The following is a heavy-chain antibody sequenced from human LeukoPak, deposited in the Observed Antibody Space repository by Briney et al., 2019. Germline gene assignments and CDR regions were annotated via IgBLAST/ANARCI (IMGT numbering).Heavy chain of an antibody. CDR1: GGSFSGYY. CDR3: AREVAAGSYRGFDY. CDR2: INHSGST. Sequence: SETLSLTCAVYGGSFSGYYWSWIRQPPGKGLEWIGEINHSGSTNYNPSLKSRVTMSVDTPKNQFSLKVNSVTAADTATYYCAREVAAGSYRGFDYWGQGTLVTVSS. D-gene: IGHD6-19*01. V-gene: IGHV4-34*01. J-gene: IGHJ4*02.